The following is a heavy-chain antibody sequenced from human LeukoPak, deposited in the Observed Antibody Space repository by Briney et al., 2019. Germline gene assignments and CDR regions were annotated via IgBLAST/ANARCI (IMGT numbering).Heavy chain of an antibody. CDR1: GFTFSDYA. CDR3: AKLSAHYCSGGNCYSDY. Sequence: GGSLRLSCAASGFTFSDYAMSWVRQAPGKGLEWVSAISGSGTTTYYADSVKGRFTISRDNSKLTLYLQMNSLRAEDTAVYYCAKLSAHYCSGGNCYSDYWGQGTLVTVSS. V-gene: IGHV3-23*01. CDR2: ISGSGTTT. J-gene: IGHJ4*02. D-gene: IGHD2-15*01.